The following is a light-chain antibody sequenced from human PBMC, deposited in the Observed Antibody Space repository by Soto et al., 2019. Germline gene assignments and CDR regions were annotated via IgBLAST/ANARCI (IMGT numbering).Light chain of an antibody. J-gene: IGKJ3*01. Sequence: DIQMTQSPSTLSASVGDRVTITCRASQSISSWLAWYQQKPGKAPKLLIYDASSLESGVPSRFSGSGSGTEFTLTISSLQPEDFAIYFCQQGSRFPFTFGPGTKVDIK. CDR2: DAS. V-gene: IGKV1-5*01. CDR1: QSISSW. CDR3: QQGSRFPFT.